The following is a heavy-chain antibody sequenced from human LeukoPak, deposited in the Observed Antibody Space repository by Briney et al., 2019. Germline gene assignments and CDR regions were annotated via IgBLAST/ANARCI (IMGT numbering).Heavy chain of an antibody. CDR2: IIPIFGTA. CDR1: GGTFSSYA. Sequence: GASVKVSCKASGGTFSSYAISWVRQAPGQGLEWMGGIIPIFGTANYAQKSQGRVTITADESTSTAYMELGSLRSEDTAVYYCARAGWQLVNYYYYYMDVWGKGTTVTVSS. J-gene: IGHJ6*03. D-gene: IGHD6-6*01. CDR3: ARAGWQLVNYYYYYMDV. V-gene: IGHV1-69*13.